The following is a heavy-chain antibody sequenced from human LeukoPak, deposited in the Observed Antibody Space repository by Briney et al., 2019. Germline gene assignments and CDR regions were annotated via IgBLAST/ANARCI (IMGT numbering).Heavy chain of an antibody. V-gene: IGHV4-39*07. Sequence: SETLSLTCTVSGGSISSSSYYWGWIRQPPGKGLEWIGSIYYSGSTYYNPSLKSRVTISVDTSKNQFSLKLSSVTAADTAVYYCASSGEYYYDSSGYPEAHDFDYWGQGTLVTVSS. CDR2: IYYSGST. CDR3: ASSGEYYYDSSGYPEAHDFDY. CDR1: GGSISSSSYY. D-gene: IGHD3-22*01. J-gene: IGHJ4*02.